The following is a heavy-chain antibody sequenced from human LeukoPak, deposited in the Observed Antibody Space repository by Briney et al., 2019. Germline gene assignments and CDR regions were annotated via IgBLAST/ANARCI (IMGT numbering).Heavy chain of an antibody. CDR2: ILYDGINK. V-gene: IGHV3-30*03. J-gene: IGHJ3*02. D-gene: IGHD1-26*01. CDR1: GFTFSSHG. CDR3: ATRSGSPI. Sequence: GGSLRLSCAASGFTFSSHGMHWVRQAPGKELEWVAVILYDGINKYHADSVKGRFTISRDNSKNTLYLQMNSLRAEDTAVYYCATRSGSPIWGQGTMVTVSS.